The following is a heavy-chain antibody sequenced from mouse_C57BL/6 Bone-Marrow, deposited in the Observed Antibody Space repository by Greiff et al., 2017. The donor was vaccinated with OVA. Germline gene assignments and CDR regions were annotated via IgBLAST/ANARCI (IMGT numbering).Heavy chain of an antibody. Sequence: EVMLVESGGGLVKPGGSLKLSCAASGFTFSDYGMHWVRQAPEKGLEWVSYICSGSSTIYYADTVKGRFTISRDNAKNTLFLRMTSLKSEDTAMYYCARDSNPWFAYWGQGTLVTVSA. CDR3: ARDSNPWFAY. V-gene: IGHV5-17*01. D-gene: IGHD2-5*01. J-gene: IGHJ3*01. CDR2: ICSGSSTI. CDR1: GFTFSDYG.